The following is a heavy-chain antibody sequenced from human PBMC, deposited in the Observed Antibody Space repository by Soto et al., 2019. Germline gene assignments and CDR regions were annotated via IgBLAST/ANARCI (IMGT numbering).Heavy chain of an antibody. CDR3: ARGLLEXFLEWNKYYYYYYGMDV. V-gene: IGHV4-31*03. Sequence: LSLTYTVSGGPISSSSYYWGWIRQAPGKGLEWVGYIYYSGSTYYNPSLKSRVTISVDTSKNQFSLKLSSVTAADTAVYYCARGLLEXFLEWNKYYYYYYGMDVWGQGTTVTVSS. J-gene: IGHJ6*02. D-gene: IGHD3-3*01. CDR1: GGPISSSSYY. CDR2: IYYSGST.